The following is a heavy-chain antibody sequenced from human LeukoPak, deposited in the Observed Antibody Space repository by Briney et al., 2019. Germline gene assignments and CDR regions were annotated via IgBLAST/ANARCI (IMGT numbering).Heavy chain of an antibody. Sequence: AGRSLRLSCAASGFTFSSYGMHWVRQAPGKGLEWVAVIWYDGSNKYYADSVKGRFTISRDNSKNTLYLQMNSLRAEDTAVYYCARSYCSSTSCYTWEIDYWGQGTLVTVSS. CDR3: ARSYCSSTSCYTWEIDY. CDR2: IWYDGSNK. V-gene: IGHV3-33*01. J-gene: IGHJ4*02. CDR1: GFTFSSYG. D-gene: IGHD2-2*02.